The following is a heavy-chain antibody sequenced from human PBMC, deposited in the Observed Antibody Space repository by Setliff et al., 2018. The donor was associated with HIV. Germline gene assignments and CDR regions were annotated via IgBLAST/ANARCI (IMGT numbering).Heavy chain of an antibody. CDR3: AKDAVQANKRWDWFDP. V-gene: IGHV3-23*01. J-gene: IGHJ5*02. Sequence: GGSLRLSSAASGFTFDNYAMTWVRQAPGKGLEWVSGISGGIGADTDYADSVKGRFTISRDSSKNTLYLQMNSLRAEDTAVYYCAKDAVQANKRWDWFDPWGQGVLVTVSS. CDR1: GFTFDNYA. D-gene: IGHD6-19*01. CDR2: ISGGIGADT.